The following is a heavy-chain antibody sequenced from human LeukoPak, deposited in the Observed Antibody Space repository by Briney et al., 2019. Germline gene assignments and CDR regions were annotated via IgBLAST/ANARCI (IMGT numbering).Heavy chain of an antibody. CDR3: ARVGDTAMVNRFVY. D-gene: IGHD5-18*01. Sequence: PSETLSLTCTVSGGSISSSSYYWGWIRQPPGKGLEWIGSIYYSGSTYYNPSLKSRVTISVDTSKNQFSLKLSSVTAADTAVYYCARVGDTAMVNRFVYWGQGTLVTVSS. CDR2: IYYSGST. J-gene: IGHJ4*02. CDR1: GGSISSSSYY. V-gene: IGHV4-39*07.